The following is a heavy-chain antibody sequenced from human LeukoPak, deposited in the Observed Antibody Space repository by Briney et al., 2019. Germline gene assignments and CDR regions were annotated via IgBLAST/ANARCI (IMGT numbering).Heavy chain of an antibody. D-gene: IGHD2-21*02. CDR1: GYTFTGYF. J-gene: IGHJ5*02. CDR2: INCDGGST. V-gene: IGHV1-46*01. CDR3: ARTPLVTVWFVGGNWFDP. Sequence: ASVKVSCKASGYTFTGYFMHWVRQAPGQGLEWMGIINCDGGSTSYAQKFQDRVTMTRDTSTSTVYMELSSLRSEDTAVYYCARTPLVTVWFVGGNWFDPWGQGTLVTVSS.